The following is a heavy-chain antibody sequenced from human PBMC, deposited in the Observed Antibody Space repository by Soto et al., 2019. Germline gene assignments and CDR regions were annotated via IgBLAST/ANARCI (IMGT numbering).Heavy chain of an antibody. CDR3: AKGTLSYDILTGSPLAFDM. D-gene: IGHD3-9*01. CDR1: GFTFDDYA. V-gene: IGHV3-9*01. J-gene: IGHJ3*02. Sequence: PGGSLRLSCAASGFTFDDYAMHWVRQAPGKGLEWVSGISWNSGSIGYADSVKGRFTISRDNAKNSLYLQMNSLRAEDTALYYCAKGTLSYDILTGSPLAFDMGGKGKMPTVSS. CDR2: ISWNSGSI.